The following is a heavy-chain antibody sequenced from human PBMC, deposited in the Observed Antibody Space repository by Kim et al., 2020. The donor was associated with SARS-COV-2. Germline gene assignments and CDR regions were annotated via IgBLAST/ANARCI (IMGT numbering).Heavy chain of an antibody. CDR1: GGSINSSSHY. V-gene: IGHV4-39*01. CDR3: AITYCGSDGRQWCES. Sequence: SETLSLTCIVSGGSINSSSHYWGCIRQSPGTGPQWIANVYYRGSTYYNSSLKSRVTISLDASKNQFSLKLTPGTAAHTAFYYCAITYCGSDGRQWCESWG. D-gene: IGHD2-21*02. J-gene: IGHJ5*01. CDR2: VYYRGST.